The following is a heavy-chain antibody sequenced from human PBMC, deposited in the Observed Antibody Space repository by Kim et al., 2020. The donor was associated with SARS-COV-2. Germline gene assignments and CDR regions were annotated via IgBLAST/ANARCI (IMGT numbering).Heavy chain of an antibody. J-gene: IGHJ4*02. CDR3: ARGAVLLWFGELLYPPDY. Sequence: SETLSLTCTVSGGSISSSSYYWGWIRQPPGKGLEWIGSIYYSGSTYYNPSLKSRVTISVDTSKNQFSLKLSSVTAADTAVYYCARGAVLLWFGELLYPPDYWGQGTLVTVSS. CDR1: GGSISSSSYY. CDR2: IYYSGST. V-gene: IGHV4-39*07. D-gene: IGHD3-10*01.